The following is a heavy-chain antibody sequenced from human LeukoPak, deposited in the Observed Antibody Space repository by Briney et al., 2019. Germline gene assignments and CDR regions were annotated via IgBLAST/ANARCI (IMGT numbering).Heavy chain of an antibody. D-gene: IGHD4-23*01. CDR2: ISAYNGNT. Sequence: ASVKVSCEASGYTFTNYGINWVRQAPGQGLEWMGYISAYNGNTNYAQKFQGRVTMTTDTSTNTVYVELRSLRSDDTAVYYCARVAVAQYYFDYWGQGTLVTVSS. V-gene: IGHV1-18*01. CDR3: ARVAVAQYYFDY. CDR1: GYTFTNYG. J-gene: IGHJ4*02.